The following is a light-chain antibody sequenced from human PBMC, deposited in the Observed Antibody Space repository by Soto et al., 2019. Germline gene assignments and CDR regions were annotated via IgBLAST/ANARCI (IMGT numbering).Light chain of an antibody. CDR2: DTS. J-gene: IGLJ1*01. CDR1: TGAVTSGHY. CDR3: LLSYSAYYV. Sequence: QAVVTQEPSLTVSPGGTVTLTCGSSTGAVTSGHYPYWFQRKPGQAPRTLIYDTSNKHSWTPARFSGSLLGGKAALTLSGAQPEDEAEYYCLLSYSAYYVFGTGTKVTVL. V-gene: IGLV7-46*01.